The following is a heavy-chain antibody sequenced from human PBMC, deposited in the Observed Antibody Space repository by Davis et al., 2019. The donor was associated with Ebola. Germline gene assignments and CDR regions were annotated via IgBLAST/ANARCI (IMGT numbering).Heavy chain of an antibody. D-gene: IGHD3-3*01. CDR2: IKQDGSEK. Sequence: GGSLRLSCAASGFTFSSYAMHWVRQAPGKGLEWVANIKQDGSEKYYVDSVKGRFTISRDNAKNSLYLQMNSLRAEDTAVYYCARADFWSGYYSYYYYGMDVWGQGTTVTVSS. CDR1: GFTFSSYA. CDR3: ARADFWSGYYSYYYYGMDV. V-gene: IGHV3-7*03. J-gene: IGHJ6*02.